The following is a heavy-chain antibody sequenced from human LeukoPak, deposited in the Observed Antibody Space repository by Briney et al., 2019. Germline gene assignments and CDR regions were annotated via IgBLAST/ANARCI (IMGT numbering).Heavy chain of an antibody. CDR1: GDSISSTSYY. D-gene: IGHD5-12*01. Sequence: SETLSLTCTVSGDSISSTSYYWSWIRQPAGKGLEWIGRIYTSGGSDYNPSLKSRVTISVDTSKNHFSLKLSSVTAADTAVYYCARGYSGYGTRFDPWGQGTLVTVSS. CDR2: IYTSGGS. CDR3: ARGYSGYGTRFDP. J-gene: IGHJ5*02. V-gene: IGHV4-61*02.